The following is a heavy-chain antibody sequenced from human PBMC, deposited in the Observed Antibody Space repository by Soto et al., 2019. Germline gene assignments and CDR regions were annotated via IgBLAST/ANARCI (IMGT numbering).Heavy chain of an antibody. V-gene: IGHV1-2*02. J-gene: IGHJ6*02. Sequence: ASVKVSCKASGYTFTGYYMHWVRQAPGQGLEWMGWINPNSGGTNYAQKFQGRVTMTRDTSISTAYMELSRLRSDDTAVYYCARERAAGYYYYGMDVWGQGTTVTVSS. CDR2: INPNSGGT. CDR3: ARERAAGYYYYGMDV. D-gene: IGHD6-13*01. CDR1: GYTFTGYY.